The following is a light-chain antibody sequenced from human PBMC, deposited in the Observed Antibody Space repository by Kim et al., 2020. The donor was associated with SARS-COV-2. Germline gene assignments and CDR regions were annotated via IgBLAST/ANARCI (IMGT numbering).Light chain of an antibody. CDR3: QQYLSYPLT. CDR1: QAINTY. Sequence: DIQMTQSPSSLSASVGDKVTLTCRASQAINTYVTWIQQKPGKAPKALIYGASNLHSGVSSKFSGSGSGTDFTLTISSLQPEDFAIYYCQQYLSYPLTFGGGTKLEI. J-gene: IGKJ4*01. CDR2: GAS. V-gene: IGKV1-16*02.